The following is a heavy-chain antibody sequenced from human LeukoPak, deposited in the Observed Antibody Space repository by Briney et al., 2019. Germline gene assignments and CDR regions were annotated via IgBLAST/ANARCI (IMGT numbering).Heavy chain of an antibody. CDR2: ISGGGGST. J-gene: IGHJ4*02. D-gene: IGHD3-22*01. Sequence: GGSLRLSCAASGFTFSSYAMSWVRQAPGKGLEWVSAISGGGGSTYYADSVKGRFTISRDNSKTPPHPQMNSLRADDTAVSYRAKNSDATYYYDISGHYFDYWGQGTLVTVSS. CDR3: AKNSDATYYYDISGHYFDY. V-gene: IGHV3-23*01. CDR1: GFTFSSYA.